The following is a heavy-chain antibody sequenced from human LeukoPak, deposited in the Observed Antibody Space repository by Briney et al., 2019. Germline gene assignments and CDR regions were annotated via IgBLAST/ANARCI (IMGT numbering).Heavy chain of an antibody. CDR2: IYYSGST. D-gene: IGHD3-22*01. V-gene: IGHV4-39*07. CDR3: ARGRYYYDSSGYYYVWDYYGMDV. Sequence: SETLSLTCTVAGGSIGSSIYYWGWIRQPPGKGLEWIGNIYYSGSTYYNPSLKSRVTISVDTSKNQFSLKLSSVTAADTAVYYCARGRYYYDSSGYYYVWDYYGMDVWGQGTTVTVSS. CDR1: GGSIGSSIYY. J-gene: IGHJ6*02.